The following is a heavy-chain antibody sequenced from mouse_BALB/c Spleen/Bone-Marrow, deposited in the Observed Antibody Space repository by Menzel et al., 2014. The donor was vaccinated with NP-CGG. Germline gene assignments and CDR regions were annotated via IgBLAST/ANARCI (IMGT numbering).Heavy chain of an antibody. CDR1: GDSITSGY. CDR2: ISYSGNT. J-gene: IGHJ2*02. V-gene: IGHV3-8*02. D-gene: IGHD2-3*01. Sequence: EVKVEESGPSLVKPSQTLSLTCSVTGDSITSGYWNWIRKFPGNKLEYMGYISYSGNTYYDPSLKSRISITRDTSKNQYYLQLNSVTTEDTATYYCATYDGYCFDYWGQGTSLTVSS. CDR3: ATYDGYCFDY.